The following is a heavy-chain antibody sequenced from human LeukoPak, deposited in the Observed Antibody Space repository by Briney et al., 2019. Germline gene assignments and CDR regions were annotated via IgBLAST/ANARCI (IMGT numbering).Heavy chain of an antibody. J-gene: IGHJ5*02. Sequence: ASVKVSCKASGYTFTGYYIHWVRQATGQGLEWMGWMNPNSGNTGYAQKFQGRVTITRNTSISTAYMELSSLRSEDTAVYYCARRYSSSWYVLGWFDPWGQGTLVTVSS. D-gene: IGHD6-13*01. CDR2: MNPNSGNT. V-gene: IGHV1-8*03. CDR1: GYTFTGYY. CDR3: ARRYSSSWYVLGWFDP.